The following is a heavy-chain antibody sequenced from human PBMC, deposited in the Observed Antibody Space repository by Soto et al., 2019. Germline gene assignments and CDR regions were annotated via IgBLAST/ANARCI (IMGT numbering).Heavy chain of an antibody. CDR1: GYTFNTYY. CDR3: ARGGHIAVVTASFDY. D-gene: IGHD2-21*02. J-gene: IGHJ4*02. V-gene: IGHV1-46*02. Sequence: QVQLVQSGAEVKKPGASVKVSCKPSGYTFNTYYLHWVRQAPGQALEWMGVIHPSGGGTTYAQKFVGRVTVTGDTSKTTVFMELSSLRSDDTAVYYCARGGHIAVVTASFDYWGQGTLVTVSS. CDR2: IHPSGGGT.